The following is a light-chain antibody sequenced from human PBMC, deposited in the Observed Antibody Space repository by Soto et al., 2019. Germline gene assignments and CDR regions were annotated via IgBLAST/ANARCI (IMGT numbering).Light chain of an antibody. CDR1: TSNIGSNT. V-gene: IGLV1-44*01. CDR3: AAWDDSLNGVL. J-gene: IGLJ2*01. Sequence: QPVLTQTPSASGTPGQRVTISCSGSTSNIGSNTVNWYQQLPGTAPKLLIYNNDERPSGVPDRFSGSKSGTSASLAISGLQSEDEADYYCAAWDDSLNGVLFGGGTKVTVL. CDR2: NND.